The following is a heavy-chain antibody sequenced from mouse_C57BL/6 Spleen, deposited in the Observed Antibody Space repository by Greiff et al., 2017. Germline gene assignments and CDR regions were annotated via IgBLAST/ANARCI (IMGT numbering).Heavy chain of an antibody. V-gene: IGHV2-9-1*01. Sequence: VMLVESGPGLVAPSQSLSITCTVSGFSLTSYAISWVRQPPGKGLEWLGVIWTGGGTNYNSALKSRLSISKDNSKSQVFLKMNSLQTDDTARYYCARNYGSRGYWYFDVWGTGTTVTVSS. CDR3: ARNYGSRGYWYFDV. CDR2: IWTGGGT. J-gene: IGHJ1*03. D-gene: IGHD1-1*01. CDR1: GFSLTSYA.